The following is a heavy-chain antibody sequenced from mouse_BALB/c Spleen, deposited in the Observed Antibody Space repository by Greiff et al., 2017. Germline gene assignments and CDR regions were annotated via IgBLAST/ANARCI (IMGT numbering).Heavy chain of an antibody. Sequence: VQLQQSGAELVRSGASVKLSCTASGFNIKDYYMHWVKQRPEQGLEWIGWIDPENGDTEYAPKFQGKATMTADTSSNTAYLQLSSLTSEDTAVYYCETWRERRGAWFAYWGQGTLVTVAA. CDR3: ETWRERRGAWFAY. CDR2: IDPENGDT. CDR1: GFNIKDYY. V-gene: IGHV14-4*02. D-gene: IGHD2-12*01. J-gene: IGHJ3*01.